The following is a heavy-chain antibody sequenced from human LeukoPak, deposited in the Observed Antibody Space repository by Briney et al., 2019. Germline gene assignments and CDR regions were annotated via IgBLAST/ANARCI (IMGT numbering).Heavy chain of an antibody. CDR3: TTDLIAVADDGY. D-gene: IGHD6-19*01. CDR2: IKSKTDGETT. CDR1: GFTFSNAW. Sequence: GGSLRLSCAASGFTFSNAWMNWVRQAPGKGLEWVGRIKSKTDGETTDYAAPVKGRFTISRNDSKNTLYLQMNSLKAEDTAMYYCTTDLIAVADDGYWGQGTLVTVSS. J-gene: IGHJ4*02. V-gene: IGHV3-15*01.